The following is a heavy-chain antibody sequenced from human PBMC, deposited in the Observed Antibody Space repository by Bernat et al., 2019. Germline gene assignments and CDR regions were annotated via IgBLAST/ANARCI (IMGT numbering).Heavy chain of an antibody. V-gene: IGHV3-11*05. J-gene: IGHJ6*02. CDR1: GFTFSDYY. D-gene: IGHD3-9*01. Sequence: QVQLVESGGGLVKPGGSLRLSCAASGFTFSDYYMSWIRQAPGKGLEWVSYISSSSYTNYADSVKGRFTISRDKAKNSLYLQMNSLRAEDTAVYYCARDWNDYGILTGPRPSYGIDVWGQGTTVTVSS. CDR2: ISSSSYT. CDR3: ARDWNDYGILTGPRPSYGIDV.